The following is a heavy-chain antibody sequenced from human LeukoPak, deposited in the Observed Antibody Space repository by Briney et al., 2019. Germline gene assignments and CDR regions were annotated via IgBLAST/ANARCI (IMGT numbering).Heavy chain of an antibody. CDR2: IDPSDSYT. CDR1: GYRFTSYW. V-gene: IGHV5-10-1*01. D-gene: IGHD5-12*01. CDR3: ARQYSGYDSWFDP. Sequence: GESLKISCKGSGYRFTSYWISWVRQMPGKGLEWLGRIDPSDSYTNYSPSFQGHVTISADKSISTAYLQRSSLKASDTAMYYCARQYSGYDSWFDPWGQGTLVTVSS. J-gene: IGHJ5*02.